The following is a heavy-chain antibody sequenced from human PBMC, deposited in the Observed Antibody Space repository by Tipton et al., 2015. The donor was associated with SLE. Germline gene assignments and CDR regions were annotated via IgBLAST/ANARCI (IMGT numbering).Heavy chain of an antibody. Sequence: SLRLSCAASGFTFSSYGMHWVRQDPGKGLEWVAFIRYDGSNKYYADSVKGRFTISRDNSKNTLYLQMNSLRAEDTAVYYCAKDRIVATILDYWGQGTLVTVSS. CDR2: IRYDGSNK. CDR1: GFTFSSYG. CDR3: AKDRIVATILDY. V-gene: IGHV3-30*02. D-gene: IGHD5-12*01. J-gene: IGHJ4*02.